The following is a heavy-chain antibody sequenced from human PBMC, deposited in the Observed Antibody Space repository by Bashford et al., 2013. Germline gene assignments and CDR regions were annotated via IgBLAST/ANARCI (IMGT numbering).Heavy chain of an antibody. CDR1: GFTFSGSA. Sequence: GGSLRLSCSASGFTFSGSAIHWVRQAPGKGLEYVSAISSNGGSTYYADSVKGRFTISRDNSKNTLYLQMNSLRAEDTAVYYCVKDARTGASYWGQGTLVTVSS. CDR3: VKDARTGASY. V-gene: IGHV3-64D*06. CDR2: ISSNGGST. J-gene: IGHJ4*02. D-gene: IGHD1-14*01.